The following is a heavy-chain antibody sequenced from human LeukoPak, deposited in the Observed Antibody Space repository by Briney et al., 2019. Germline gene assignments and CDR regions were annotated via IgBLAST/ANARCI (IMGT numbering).Heavy chain of an antibody. Sequence: PGGSLRLSCAASGFTFSDYWMNWVRQAPGKGPEWVANMKEDGSEKYCVDCVKGRFTISRDNAKNSLYLQMNSLRVEDTAVYYCARGPNYGSRSDYFDYWGQGTLVTVSS. CDR3: ARGPNYGSRSDYFDY. V-gene: IGHV3-7*03. CDR1: GFTFSDYW. J-gene: IGHJ4*02. D-gene: IGHD3-10*01. CDR2: MKEDGSEK.